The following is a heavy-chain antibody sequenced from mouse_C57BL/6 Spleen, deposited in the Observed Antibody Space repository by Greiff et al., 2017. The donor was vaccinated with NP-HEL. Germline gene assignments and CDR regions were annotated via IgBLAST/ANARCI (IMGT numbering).Heavy chain of an antibody. V-gene: IGHV5-9-1*02. CDR1: GFTFSSYA. Sequence: EVQLVESGEGLVKPGGSLKLSCAASGFTFSSYAMSWVRQTPEKRLEWVAYISSGGDYIYYADTVKGRFTISRDNARNTLYLQMSSLKSEDTAMYYCTRVDYYGTTFAYWGQGTLVTVSA. D-gene: IGHD1-1*01. CDR2: ISSGGDYI. J-gene: IGHJ3*01. CDR3: TRVDYYGTTFAY.